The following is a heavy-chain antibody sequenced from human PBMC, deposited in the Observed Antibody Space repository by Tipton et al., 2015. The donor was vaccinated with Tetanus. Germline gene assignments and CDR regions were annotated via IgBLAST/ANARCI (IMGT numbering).Heavy chain of an antibody. CDR2: INHSGST. D-gene: IGHD5-18*01. J-gene: IGHJ2*01. CDR1: GAFISNSAYY. CDR3: ARGGSYSYGPRGFDL. V-gene: IGHV4-39*07. Sequence: TLSLTCTVSGAFISNSAYYWGWIRQPPGKGLEWIGEINHSGSTTYSPSFKSRVTISVDTPKNQFSLKLTSLTVADTAVYYCARGGSYSYGPRGFDLWGRGTLVTVSS.